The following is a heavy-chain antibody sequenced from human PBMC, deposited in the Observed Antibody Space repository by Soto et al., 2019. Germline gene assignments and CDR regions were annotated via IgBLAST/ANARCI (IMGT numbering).Heavy chain of an antibody. CDR3: ARETDTSMVDY. J-gene: IGHJ4*02. CDR1: GYNFSAYY. CDR2: LNPRNGQT. V-gene: IGHV1-8*01. Sequence: QVQLVQSGAEVKKPGASVKVSCQTSGYNFSAYYFNWVRQAAGQGPEWMGWLNPRNGQTGYVQKFRGRVTMTRDTSIATVYLELSRLTSEDTAIYFCARETDTSMVDYWDQGTLVTVSS. D-gene: IGHD5-18*01.